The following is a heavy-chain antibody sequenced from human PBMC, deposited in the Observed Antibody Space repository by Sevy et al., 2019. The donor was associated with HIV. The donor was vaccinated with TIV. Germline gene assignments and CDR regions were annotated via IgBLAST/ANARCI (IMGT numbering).Heavy chain of an antibody. J-gene: IGHJ5*02. CDR2: IYHSGST. V-gene: IGHV4-30-2*01. Sequence: SETLSLICPVSGDSTGSGGYYWSWIRQPLGKALEWIGCIYHSGSTFHNPSLQSRVTISVDRSKSQFSLKLGSVTAADTAVYYCARGSVTSRYYDHWGQGTLVTVSS. D-gene: IGHD3-9*01. CDR1: GDSTGSGGYY. CDR3: ARGSVTSRYYDH.